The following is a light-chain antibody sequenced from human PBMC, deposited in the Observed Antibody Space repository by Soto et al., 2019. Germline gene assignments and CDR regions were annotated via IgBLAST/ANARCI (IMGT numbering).Light chain of an antibody. Sequence: QSVLTQPTSASGTPGQTVTISCSGSRSNIRSNFVYWYQQLPGTAPKLLIERNNYRPSGVPDRFSGSKSGTSASLVISGLRSEDEGDYFCAAWDDTVSGPVFGGGTKVTVL. V-gene: IGLV1-47*01. J-gene: IGLJ3*02. CDR3: AAWDDTVSGPV. CDR2: RNN. CDR1: RSNIRSNF.